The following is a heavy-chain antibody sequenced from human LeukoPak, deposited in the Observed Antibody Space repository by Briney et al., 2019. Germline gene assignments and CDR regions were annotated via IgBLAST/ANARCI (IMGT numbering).Heavy chain of an antibody. J-gene: IGHJ4*02. CDR3: AKDGPYYDFWSGGGPFFDY. V-gene: IGHV3-30-3*01. CDR2: ISYDGGNK. Sequence: GRSLRLSCAVSGFTFSTYAMHWVRQVPVKGLEWVAVISYDGGNKYYADSVKGRFTISRDNSKNTLYLQMNSLRAEDTAVYYCAKDGPYYDFWSGGGPFFDYWGQGTLVTVSS. D-gene: IGHD3-3*01. CDR1: GFTFSTYA.